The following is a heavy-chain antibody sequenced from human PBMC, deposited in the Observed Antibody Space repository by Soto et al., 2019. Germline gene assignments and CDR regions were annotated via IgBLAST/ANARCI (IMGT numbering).Heavy chain of an antibody. CDR1: GFTFSSYA. D-gene: IGHD6-13*01. CDR2: ISGSGGST. V-gene: IGHV3-23*01. CDR3: AKGVAAHFYS. Sequence: GGSLRLSCAASGFTFSSYAMSWVRQAPGKGLEWVSAISGSGGSTYYADSVKGRFTISRDNSKNTLYLQMNRLRAEDTAVDYCAKGVAAHFYSWGQGPLVTVSS. J-gene: IGHJ4*02.